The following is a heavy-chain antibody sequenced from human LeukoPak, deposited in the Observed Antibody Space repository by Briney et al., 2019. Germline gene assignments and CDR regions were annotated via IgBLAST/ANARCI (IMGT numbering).Heavy chain of an antibody. D-gene: IGHD6-19*01. CDR1: GYTLTAYY. J-gene: IGHJ4*02. CDR3: ARDPGSGWSD. CDR2: IIPIFGTA. Sequence: SVKVSCKASGYTLTAYYIYWVRQARGQGLEWMGRIIPIFGTANYAQKFQGRVTITTDESTSAAYMELSSLRSEDTAVYYCARDPGSGWSDWGQGTLVTVSS. V-gene: IGHV1-69*05.